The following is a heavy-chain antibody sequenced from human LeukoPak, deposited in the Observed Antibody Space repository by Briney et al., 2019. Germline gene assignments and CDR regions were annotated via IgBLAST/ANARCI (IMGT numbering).Heavy chain of an antibody. V-gene: IGHV4-59*01. CDR3: ARVGRYFGWFDYYGMDV. Sequence: SETLSLTCTVSGGSISSYYWSWIRQPPGKGLEWIGYIYYSGSTNYNPSLKSRVTISVDTSKNQFSLKLSSVTAADTAVYYCARVGRYFGWFDYYGMDVWGQGTTVTVSS. CDR2: IYYSGST. J-gene: IGHJ6*02. CDR1: GGSISSYY. D-gene: IGHD3-9*01.